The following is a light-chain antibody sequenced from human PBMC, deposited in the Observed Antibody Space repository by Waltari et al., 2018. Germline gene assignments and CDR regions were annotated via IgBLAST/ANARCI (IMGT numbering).Light chain of an antibody. CDR1: QGINNY. Sequence: IQLTQSPSSLSASVGDRVTIHCRASQGINNYLAWYQQKPGKAPKLLLYAASTLQSGVPSRFSGSGSGTDFTLTISSLQPEDFASYYCQQLNSYQWTFGQGTKVEVK. CDR3: QQLNSYQWT. V-gene: IGKV1-9*01. CDR2: AAS. J-gene: IGKJ1*01.